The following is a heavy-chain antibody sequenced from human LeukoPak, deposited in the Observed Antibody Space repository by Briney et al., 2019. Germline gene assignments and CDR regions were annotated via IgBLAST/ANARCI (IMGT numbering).Heavy chain of an antibody. CDR3: ARMREYSGNSYPNFDY. Sequence: GASLRLSCAASGFTFSSCVMRWVRPAPGKGLEWVSTLTGGGGTTYYADSVKGRFTISRDTSKNTLFLQMNSLRAEDTAVYYCARMREYSGNSYPNFDYWGQGTLVTVSS. J-gene: IGHJ4*02. V-gene: IGHV3-23*01. D-gene: IGHD1-26*01. CDR1: GFTFSSCV. CDR2: LTGGGGTT.